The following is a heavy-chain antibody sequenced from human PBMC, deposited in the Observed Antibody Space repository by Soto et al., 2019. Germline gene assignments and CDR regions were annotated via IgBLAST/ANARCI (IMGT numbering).Heavy chain of an antibody. V-gene: IGHV1-69*13. CDR3: ARGGMTIVATIIQVDNWFDP. CDR1: GGTFSHSA. CDR2: IIPISGTA. J-gene: IGHJ5*02. Sequence: SVKVSCKASGGTFSHSAISWVRQAPGQGLEWMGGIIPISGTAHYAQKFQGRVSIIADESTRTAYMELSSLRSEDTAVYYCARGGMTIVATIIQVDNWFDPWGQGTLVTVSS. D-gene: IGHD5-12*01.